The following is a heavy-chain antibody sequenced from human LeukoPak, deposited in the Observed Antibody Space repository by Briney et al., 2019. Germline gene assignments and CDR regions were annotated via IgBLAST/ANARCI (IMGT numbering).Heavy chain of an antibody. D-gene: IGHD3-10*01. CDR2: IIPIFGTA. V-gene: IGHV1-69*13. CDR1: GGTFSSYA. J-gene: IGHJ6*02. Sequence: SVKVSCKASGGTFSSYAISWVRQAPGQGLEWMGGIIPIFGTANYAQKFQGRVTITADESTSTAYMELSSLRSEDTAVYYCARDMISVRGPLKKGMDVWGQGTTVTVSS. CDR3: ARDMISVRGPLKKGMDV.